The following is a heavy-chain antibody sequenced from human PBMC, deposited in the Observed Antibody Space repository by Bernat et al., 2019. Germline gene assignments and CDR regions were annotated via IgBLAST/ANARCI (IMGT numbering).Heavy chain of an antibody. J-gene: IGHJ4*02. D-gene: IGHD4-4*01. CDR3: ARALQYYYFDY. Sequence: QVQLVQSGAEVKKPGASVKVSCKASGYTFTSYYMHWVRQAPGQGLEWMGIINPSDGSTNYAQKFQGRVTMTRDTSTSTVYMELSSLRSEDTAVYYCARALQYYYFDYWGQGTLVTVSS. CDR2: INPSDGST. V-gene: IGHV1-46*01. CDR1: GYTFTSYY.